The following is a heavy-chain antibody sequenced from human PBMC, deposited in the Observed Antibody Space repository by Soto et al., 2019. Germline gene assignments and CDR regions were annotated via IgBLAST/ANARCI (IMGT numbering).Heavy chain of an antibody. CDR3: ARGDYYGSGSYLGRDAFDI. V-gene: IGHV1-18*01. D-gene: IGHD3-10*01. Sequence: APVELSCKESGYTNTIYGSSWVRQETGQGLEWMGWISAYNGNTNYAQKLQGRVTMTTDTSTSTAYMELRSLRSDDTAVYYCARGDYYGSGSYLGRDAFDIWGQGTMVTVSS. CDR1: GYTNTIYG. J-gene: IGHJ3*02. CDR2: ISAYNGNT.